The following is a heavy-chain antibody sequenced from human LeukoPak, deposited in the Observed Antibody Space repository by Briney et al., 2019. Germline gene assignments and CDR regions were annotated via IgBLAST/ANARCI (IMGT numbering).Heavy chain of an antibody. D-gene: IGHD2-2*01. Sequence: PGESLRISCEGSGYRFTTYRIAWVRQLPGKGLEWMGRIDPSDSYTNYSPSFQGHVTISADKSISTAYLQWSSLKASDTAMYYCARHRGSRGFDYWGQGTLVTVSS. CDR1: GYRFTTYR. CDR3: ARHRGSRGFDY. V-gene: IGHV5-10-1*01. CDR2: IDPSDSYT. J-gene: IGHJ4*02.